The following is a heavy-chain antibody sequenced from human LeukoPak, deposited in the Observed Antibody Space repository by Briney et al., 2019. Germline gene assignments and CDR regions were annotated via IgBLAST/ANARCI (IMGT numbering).Heavy chain of an antibody. J-gene: IGHJ4*02. D-gene: IGHD6-19*01. CDR1: GFTFTTFW. CDR2: IKQDGSER. Sequence: GGSLRLSCAASGFTFTTFWMSWVRQAPGKGLEWVANIKQDGSERYYVDSVKGRFTISRDNAKNSLYLQMNSLRAEDTGVYYCAGSGWQVYLDYWGQGTLVTVSS. CDR3: AGSGWQVYLDY. V-gene: IGHV3-7*01.